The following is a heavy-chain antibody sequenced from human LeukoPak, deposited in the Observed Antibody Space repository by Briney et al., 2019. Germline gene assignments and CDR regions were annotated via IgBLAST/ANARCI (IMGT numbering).Heavy chain of an antibody. J-gene: IGHJ4*02. CDR2: ISWNSGSI. V-gene: IGHV3-9*03. CDR1: GFTFDDYA. Sequence: PGRSLRLSCAASGFTFDDYAMHWARQAPGKGLEWVSGISWNSGSIGYADSVKGRFTISRDNAKNSLYLQMNSLRAEDMALYYCAKGVGATDKVYFDYWGQGTLVTVSS. D-gene: IGHD1-26*01. CDR3: AKGVGATDKVYFDY.